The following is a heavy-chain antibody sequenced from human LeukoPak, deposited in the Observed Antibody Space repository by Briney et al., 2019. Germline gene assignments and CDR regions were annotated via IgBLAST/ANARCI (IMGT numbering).Heavy chain of an antibody. CDR1: GFTFSSYA. D-gene: IGHD6-6*01. Sequence: GGSLRLSCAASGFTFSSYAMSWVRQAPGKGLEWVALISYDGTKKYYADSAKGRFTISRDNSKNTLDLQMNSLRADDSAVYYCARDIAARLDYWGQGSLVTVSS. CDR3: ARDIAARLDY. V-gene: IGHV3-30*04. CDR2: ISYDGTKK. J-gene: IGHJ4*02.